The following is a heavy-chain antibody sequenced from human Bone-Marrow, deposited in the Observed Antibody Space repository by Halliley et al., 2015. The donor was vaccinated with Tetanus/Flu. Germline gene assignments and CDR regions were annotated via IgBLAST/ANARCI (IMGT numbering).Heavy chain of an antibody. CDR2: IWYDGSNK. J-gene: IGHJ4*02. D-gene: IGHD4-4*01. V-gene: IGHV3-33*01. CDR3: VRDFHGDSPHFNS. CDR1: GFTFSHFG. Sequence: QLVQSGGGVVQPGRSLRLSCAASGFTFSHFGMHWVRQAPGKGLEWVAVIWYDGSNKYYADSVKGRFTISRDNAKNTLYLQMNSLGAEDTAVYYCVRDFHGDSPHFNSWGQGTLVTVSS.